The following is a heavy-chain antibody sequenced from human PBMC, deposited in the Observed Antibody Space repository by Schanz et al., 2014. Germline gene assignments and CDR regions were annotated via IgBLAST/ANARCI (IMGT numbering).Heavy chain of an antibody. J-gene: IGHJ4*02. CDR3: ARDRLECGAECYSVEVFEI. V-gene: IGHV1-69*04. CDR1: GYTFTSDS. CDR2: IIPSLGLA. D-gene: IGHD2-21*01. Sequence: QVQLVQSGGEVKTPGASVKVSCKASGYTFTSDSMHWVRQAPGQGLEWMGRIIPSLGLAKYEQKFQDKVTITADTSTTTAYMELSGLRSEDTAVYYCARDRLECGAECYSVEVFEIWGQGTLVIVSS.